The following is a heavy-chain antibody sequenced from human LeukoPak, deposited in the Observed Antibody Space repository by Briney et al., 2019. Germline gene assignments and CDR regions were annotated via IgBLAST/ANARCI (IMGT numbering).Heavy chain of an antibody. V-gene: IGHV4-39*07. J-gene: IGHJ4*02. CDR2: IYYSGST. D-gene: IGHD2-8*01. CDR3: ARAPVLIVYAEYYFDY. CDR1: GGSISSSSYY. Sequence: SETLSLTCTVSGGSISSSSYYWGWIRQPPGKGREWIGSIYYSGSTYYNPSLKSRVTISVDTSKNQFSLKLSSVTAADTAVYYCARAPVLIVYAEYYFDYWGQGTLVTVSS.